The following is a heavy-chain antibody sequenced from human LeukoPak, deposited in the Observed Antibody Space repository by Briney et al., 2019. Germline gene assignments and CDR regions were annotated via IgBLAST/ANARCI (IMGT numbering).Heavy chain of an antibody. CDR3: AKDMNALGVDY. CDR2: IYSSGGA. J-gene: IGHJ4*02. Sequence: GGSLRLSCAASGFTFSSYAMSWVRQAPGKGLEWVSVIYSSGGAYYADSVKGRFTISRDNSKNTLYLQMNSLSAEDTAVYYCAKDMNALGVDYWGQGTLVTVSS. V-gene: IGHV3-23*01. D-gene: IGHD1-1*01. CDR1: GFTFSSYA.